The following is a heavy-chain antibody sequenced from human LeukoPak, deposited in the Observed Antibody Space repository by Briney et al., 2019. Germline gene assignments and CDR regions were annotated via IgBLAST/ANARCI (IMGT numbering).Heavy chain of an antibody. Sequence: SQTLSLTCTVSGGSISSGSYYWSWIRQPAGKGLEWIGRIYTSGSTNYNPSLKSRVTISVDTSKNQFSLKLSSVTAADTAVYYCAKDYLRVEGATQFDYWGQGTLVTVSS. J-gene: IGHJ4*02. CDR1: GGSISSGSYY. CDR2: IYTSGST. D-gene: IGHD1-26*01. CDR3: AKDYLRVEGATQFDY. V-gene: IGHV4-61*02.